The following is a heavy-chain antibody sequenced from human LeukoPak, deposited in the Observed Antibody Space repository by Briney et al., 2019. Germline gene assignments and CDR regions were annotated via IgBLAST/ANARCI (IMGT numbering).Heavy chain of an antibody. CDR1: GYTFTDYY. CDR3: ARESPYSSSWFDS. J-gene: IGHJ5*02. V-gene: IGHV1-2*02. CDR2: VNPNSGDT. Sequence: ASVKVSCKSSGYTFTDYYLHWVRQAPGQGLEWMGWVNPNSGDTKYAQKFQGRVTMTRDPSTSTVYMGLNSLRSDDTALYYWARESPYSSSWFDSWGQGTLVTVSS. D-gene: IGHD6-13*01.